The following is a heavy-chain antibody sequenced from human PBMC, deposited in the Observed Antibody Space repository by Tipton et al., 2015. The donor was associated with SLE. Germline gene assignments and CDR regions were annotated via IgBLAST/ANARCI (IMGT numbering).Heavy chain of an antibody. Sequence: TLSLTRTVSGGSISSGGYCWSWIRQHPVKGLEWIGYIYYRGSTYYNPSLKSRLTITVETYKNQFSLKLSSVTAADTAVYYCATLHSGYDYYYYGMDVWVQGTTVTVSS. CDR1: GGSISSGGYC. CDR2: IYYRGST. CDR3: ATLHSGYDYYYYGMDV. J-gene: IGHJ6*02. D-gene: IGHD5-12*01. V-gene: IGHV4-31*03.